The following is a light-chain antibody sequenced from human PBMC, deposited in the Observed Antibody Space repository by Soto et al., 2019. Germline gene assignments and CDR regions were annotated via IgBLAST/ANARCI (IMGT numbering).Light chain of an antibody. CDR1: QSVSSSY. CDR3: QQYGNSPWT. Sequence: EIVMTQSPATLSVSPGERATLSCRASQSVSSSYLAWYQHRPGQAPRLLIFGASSRATGIPDRFSGTGSGTDFTLTISRLEPEDFAVYYCQQYGNSPWTFGQGTKV. J-gene: IGKJ1*01. V-gene: IGKV3-20*01. CDR2: GAS.